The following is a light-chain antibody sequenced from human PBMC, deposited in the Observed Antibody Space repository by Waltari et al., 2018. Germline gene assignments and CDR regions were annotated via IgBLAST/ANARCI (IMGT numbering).Light chain of an antibody. CDR3: QQANSLPIT. CDR2: STS. V-gene: IGKV1-12*01. CDR1: QGIRSW. J-gene: IGKJ5*01. Sequence: DIQLTQSPSSVSASIGDRVTITCRASQGIRSWLAWYQQKPGKAPRLLIYSTSSLQSGVPSRFNGSGSGTDLTLTISSLQPEDFATYYCQQANSLPITFGQGTRLE.